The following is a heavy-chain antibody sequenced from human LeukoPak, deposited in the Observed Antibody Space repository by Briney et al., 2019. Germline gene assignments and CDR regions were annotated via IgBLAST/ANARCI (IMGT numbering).Heavy chain of an antibody. D-gene: IGHD3-10*01. V-gene: IGHV3-48*01. CDR3: ARGVYGSGYYSFDY. Sequence: GGSLRLSCTASGFTFSSYSMNWLRQAPGKGLEWVSDISSGSSGIYYPDSVKGRFTISRDNAKNSLYLQMSSLRAEDTAVYFCARGVYGSGYYSFDYWGQGTLVTVSS. CDR2: ISSGSSGI. J-gene: IGHJ4*02. CDR1: GFTFSSYS.